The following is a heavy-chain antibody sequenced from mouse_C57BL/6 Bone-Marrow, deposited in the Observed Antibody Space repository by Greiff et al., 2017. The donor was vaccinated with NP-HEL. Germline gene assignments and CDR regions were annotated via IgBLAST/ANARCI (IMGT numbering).Heavy chain of an antibody. CDR2: INPSTGGT. Sequence: VQLKQSGPELVKPGASVKISCKASGYSFTGYYMNWVKQSPEKSLEWIGEINPSTGGTTYNQKFKAKATLTVDKSSSTAYMQLKSLTSEDSAVYYCARLGIYYYGSSLYFDVWGTGTTVTVSS. V-gene: IGHV1-42*01. CDR3: ARLGIYYYGSSLYFDV. D-gene: IGHD1-1*01. J-gene: IGHJ1*03. CDR1: GYSFTGYY.